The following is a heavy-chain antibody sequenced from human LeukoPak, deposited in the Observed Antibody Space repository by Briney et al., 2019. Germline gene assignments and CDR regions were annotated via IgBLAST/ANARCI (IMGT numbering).Heavy chain of an antibody. D-gene: IGHD7-27*01. CDR2: ISGSGGST. CDR1: GFTFSSYA. CDR3: AKPPPGAADYYYYGMDV. V-gene: IGHV3-23*01. J-gene: IGHJ6*02. Sequence: EGSLRLSCAASGFTFSSYAMSWVRQAPGKGLEWVSAISGSGGSTYYADSVKGRFTISRDNSKNTLYLQMNSLRAEDTAVYYCAKPPPGAADYYYYGMDVWGQGTTVTVSS.